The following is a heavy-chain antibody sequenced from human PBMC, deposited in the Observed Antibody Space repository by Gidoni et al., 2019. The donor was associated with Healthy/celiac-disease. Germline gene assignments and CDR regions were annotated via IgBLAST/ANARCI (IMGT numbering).Heavy chain of an antibody. CDR2: IYYSGST. CDR3: ARQKLHYDFWSGSNGGGRFDP. V-gene: IGHV4-39*01. CDR1: GGSISSSSYY. Sequence: QLQLQESGPGLVKPSETLSLTCTVSGGSISSSSYYWGWIRQPPGKGLEWIGSIYYSGSTYYNPSLKSRVTISVDTSKNQFSLKLSSVTAADTAVYYCARQKLHYDFWSGSNGGGRFDPWGQGTLVTVSS. D-gene: IGHD3-3*01. J-gene: IGHJ5*02.